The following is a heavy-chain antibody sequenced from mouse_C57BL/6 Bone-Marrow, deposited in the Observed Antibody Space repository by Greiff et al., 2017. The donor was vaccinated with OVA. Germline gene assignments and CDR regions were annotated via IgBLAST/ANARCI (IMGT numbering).Heavy chain of an antibody. CDR2: INPNNGGT. CDR3: AIDSSGSLYAMDY. V-gene: IGHV1-26*01. J-gene: IGHJ4*01. CDR1: GYTFTDSY. Sequence: EVQLQQSGPELVKPGASVKISCKASGYTFTDSYMNWVKQSHGKSLEWIGDINPNNGGTSYNQKFKGKATLTVDKSSSTAYMELRSLTSEDSAVYYCAIDSSGSLYAMDYWGQGTSVTVSS. D-gene: IGHD3-2*02.